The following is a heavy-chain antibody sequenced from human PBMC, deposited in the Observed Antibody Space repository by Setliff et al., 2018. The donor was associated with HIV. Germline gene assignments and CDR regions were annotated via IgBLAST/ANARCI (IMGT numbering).Heavy chain of an antibody. CDR3: ARSRGGTTRGYMDV. CDR2: IYVGGSV. V-gene: IGHV4-61*09. J-gene: IGHJ6*03. CDR1: GGSMNSDSYS. Sequence: TSETLSLTCTVSGGSMNSDSYSWTWLRQPAGKGPELIGHIYVGGSVIYNPSLASRVTIPMVPSKNQFSLDLSSVTAADTAKYYCARSRGGTTRGYMDVWGKGTTVTVSS. D-gene: IGHD4-17*01.